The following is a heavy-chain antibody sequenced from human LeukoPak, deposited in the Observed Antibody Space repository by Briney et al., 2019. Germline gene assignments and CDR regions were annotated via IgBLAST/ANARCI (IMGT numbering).Heavy chain of an antibody. V-gene: IGHV4-39*01. CDR1: GGSISSSSYY. J-gene: IGHJ4*02. Sequence: SSETLSLTCTVSGGSISSSSYYWGWIRQPPGKGLEWIGSIYYSGSTYYNPSLKSRVTISVDTSKNQFSLKLTSVTAADTAVYYCARQTGSGLFILPGGQGTLVTVSS. D-gene: IGHD3/OR15-3a*01. CDR2: IYYSGST. CDR3: ARQTGSGLFILP.